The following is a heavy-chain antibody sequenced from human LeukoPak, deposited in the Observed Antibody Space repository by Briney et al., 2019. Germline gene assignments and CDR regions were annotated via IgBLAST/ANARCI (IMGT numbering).Heavy chain of an antibody. CDR1: GGSISSSSYC. D-gene: IGHD5-24*01. V-gene: IGHV4-39*01. Sequence: PSETRSLTCTVSGGSISSSSYCWGWIRQPPGKGLEWIGTIYYSGTTYSNPSLKSRVTISADASKNQFSLKLSSVTAADTAVYYCARHTGDGYNRPFGYWGQGTLVTVSS. CDR3: ARHTGDGYNRPFGY. J-gene: IGHJ4*02. CDR2: IYYSGTT.